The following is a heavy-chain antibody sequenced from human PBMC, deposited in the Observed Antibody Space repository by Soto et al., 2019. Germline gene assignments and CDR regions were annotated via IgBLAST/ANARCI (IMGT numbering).Heavy chain of an antibody. Sequence: QVQLVQSGAEVKKPGASVKVSCKASGYTFASYAISWMRQAPGQGLEWMGWISAYNGNTNYAQKLQGRVTMTTEASTSTAYRELRSRRSDDTAVYYCARDRPPPDYWGQGTLVTVSS. CDR3: ARDRPPPDY. J-gene: IGHJ4*02. V-gene: IGHV1-18*01. CDR1: GYTFASYA. CDR2: ISAYNGNT.